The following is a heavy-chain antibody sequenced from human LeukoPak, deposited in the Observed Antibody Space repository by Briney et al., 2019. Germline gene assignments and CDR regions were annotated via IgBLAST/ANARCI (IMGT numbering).Heavy chain of an antibody. J-gene: IGHJ5*02. CDR1: GYTFTSYG. CDR2: ISAYNGNT. Sequence: ASVKVSCKATGYTFTSYGISWVRQAPGQGLEWMGWISAYNGNTNYAQKLQGRVTMTTDTSTSTAYMELRSLRSDDTAVYYCARDFPALYDFWSGYYRFIIRKENWFDPWGQGTLVTVSS. D-gene: IGHD3-3*01. V-gene: IGHV1-18*01. CDR3: ARDFPALYDFWSGYYRFIIRKENWFDP.